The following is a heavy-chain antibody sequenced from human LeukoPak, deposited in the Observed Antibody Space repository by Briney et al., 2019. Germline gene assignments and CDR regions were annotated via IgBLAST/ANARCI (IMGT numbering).Heavy chain of an antibody. CDR3: AKEGSSSSVGYSWFDP. CDR1: GFTFSSYS. D-gene: IGHD6-6*01. CDR2: ISGSGGST. J-gene: IGHJ5*02. V-gene: IGHV3-23*01. Sequence: GGSLRLSCAASGFTFSSYSMTWVRQAPGKGLEWVSAISGSGGSTYYADSVKGRFTISRDNSKNTLYLKMNSLRVEDTAVYYCAKEGSSSSVGYSWFDPWGQGTLVTVSS.